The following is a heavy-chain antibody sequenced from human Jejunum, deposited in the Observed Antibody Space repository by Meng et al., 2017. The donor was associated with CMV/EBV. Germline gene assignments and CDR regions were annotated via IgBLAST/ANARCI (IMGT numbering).Heavy chain of an antibody. Sequence: FSLSTNGMRLSWVRQPPGKAPEWLGRIDWEDETFYSASLRTRLTISRDTSKNWVVLKMTNMDPLDTATYFCAASFRRRGDWFGDYWGQGTLVTVSS. CDR2: IDWEDET. D-gene: IGHD3-9*01. CDR3: AASFRRRGDWFGDY. J-gene: IGHJ4*02. V-gene: IGHV2-70D*14. CDR1: FSLSTNGMR.